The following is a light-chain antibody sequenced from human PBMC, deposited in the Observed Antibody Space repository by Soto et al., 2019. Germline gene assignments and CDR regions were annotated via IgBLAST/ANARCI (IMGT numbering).Light chain of an antibody. Sequence: RVTPSPSSLSASTRDRVTITCRASQGISSYLAWYQQKPGKAPKLLIYAASTLQSGVPSRFSGSGSGTDFTLAISCLQSEDFATYYCQQYYSYPLTFGGGTKVDIK. CDR2: AAS. CDR1: QGISSY. V-gene: IGKV1-8*01. J-gene: IGKJ4*01. CDR3: QQYYSYPLT.